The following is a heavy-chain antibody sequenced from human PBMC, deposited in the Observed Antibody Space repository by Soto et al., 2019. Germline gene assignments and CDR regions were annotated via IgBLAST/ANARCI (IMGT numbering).Heavy chain of an antibody. J-gene: IGHJ4*02. CDR2: IDPKSGGT. CDR1: GPTFIAYY. Sequence: PLVQSGAEVKKPGASVRVSCKTSGPTFIAYYIHWVRQAPGQGLEWMGWIDPKSGGTTYEQKFLGRVTMTRDTSINTAYMDLNRLTSDGTAVYYCARVSVDVPEWGQGTLITVSS. V-gene: IGHV1-2*02. D-gene: IGHD5-12*01. CDR3: ARVSVDVPE.